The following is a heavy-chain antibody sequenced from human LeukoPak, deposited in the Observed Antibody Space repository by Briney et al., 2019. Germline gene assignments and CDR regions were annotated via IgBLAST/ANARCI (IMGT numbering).Heavy chain of an antibody. J-gene: IGHJ4*02. D-gene: IGHD6-19*01. CDR1: GFTFSSYA. Sequence: GGSLRLSCAASGFTFSSYAMHWVRQAPGKGLEWVAVISYDGSNKYYADSVKGRFTISRDNSKNTLYLQMNSLRTGDTAVYYCARDASRQTKYSSGWYDGYFDYWGQGTLVTVSS. CDR2: ISYDGSNK. V-gene: IGHV3-30-3*01. CDR3: ARDASRQTKYSSGWYDGYFDY.